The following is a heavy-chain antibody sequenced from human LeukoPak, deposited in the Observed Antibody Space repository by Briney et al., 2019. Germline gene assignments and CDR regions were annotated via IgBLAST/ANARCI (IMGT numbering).Heavy chain of an antibody. D-gene: IGHD1-26*01. Sequence: GASVTVSCKASGYTFTGYYMHWVRQAPGQGLEWMGWINPNNGGTNYAQKFQGRVTMTRDTSISTAYMELSRLRSDDTAVYYCARDVGIMNYYYGMDVWGQGTTVTVSS. CDR1: GYTFTGYY. J-gene: IGHJ6*02. CDR2: INPNNGGT. CDR3: ARDVGIMNYYYGMDV. V-gene: IGHV1-2*02.